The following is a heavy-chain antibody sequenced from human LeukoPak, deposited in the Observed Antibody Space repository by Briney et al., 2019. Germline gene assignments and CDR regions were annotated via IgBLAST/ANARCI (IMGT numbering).Heavy chain of an antibody. CDR2: IYYSGST. J-gene: IGHJ5*02. CDR1: GGSISSYY. V-gene: IGHV4-59*12. Sequence: PSETLSLTCTVSGGSISSYYWSWIRQPPGKGLEWIGYIYYSGSTNYNPSLKSRVTISVDTSKSQFSLKLSSVTAADTAVYYCARDLDGYNNWFDPWGQGTLVTVSS. CDR3: ARDLDGYNNWFDP. D-gene: IGHD5-24*01.